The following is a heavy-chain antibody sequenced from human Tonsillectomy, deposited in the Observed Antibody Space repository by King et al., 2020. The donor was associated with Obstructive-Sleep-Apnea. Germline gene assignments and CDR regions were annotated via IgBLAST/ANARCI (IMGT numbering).Heavy chain of an antibody. CDR1: GGSISSSSYY. D-gene: IGHD6-19*01. V-gene: IGHV4-39*01. J-gene: IGHJ6*02. CDR3: AKLAGAGQDVGYYYGMDV. Sequence: QMQLQESGPGLVKPSETLSLTCTVSGGSISSSSYYWGWIRQPPGKGLEWIGSIYYSGSTYYNPSLKSRVTISVDTSKNQFSLKLSSVTAADTAVYHCAKLAGAGQDVGYYYGMDVWGQGTTVTVSS. CDR2: IYYSGST.